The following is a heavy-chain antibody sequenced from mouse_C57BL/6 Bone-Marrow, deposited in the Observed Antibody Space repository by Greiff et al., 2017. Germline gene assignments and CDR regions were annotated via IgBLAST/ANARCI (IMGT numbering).Heavy chain of an antibody. CDR2: IYPGDGDT. J-gene: IGHJ1*03. CDR3: ARKGGNQGDWYFDV. CDR1: GYAFSSSW. Sequence: VQRVESGPELVKPGASVKISCKASGYAFSSSWMNWVKQRPGKGLEWIGRIYPGDGDTNYNGKFKGKATLTADKSSSTAYMQLSSLTSEDAAVYFCARKGGNQGDWYFDVWGTGTTVTVSS. D-gene: IGHD1-1*02. V-gene: IGHV1-82*01.